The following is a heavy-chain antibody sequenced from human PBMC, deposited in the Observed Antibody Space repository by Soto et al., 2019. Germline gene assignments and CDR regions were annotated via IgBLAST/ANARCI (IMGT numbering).Heavy chain of an antibody. CDR2: IYYSGSS. Sequence: SGTLSPTCTVSGGSISSSSYYWGWVRQPPGKGLEWIGSIYYSGSSYCNPSLKSRVAISLDTSKNQFSLSLSSVTAADTAVYYCARGRGYSYGLDPWGQGTQVTVSS. J-gene: IGHJ5*02. CDR1: GGSISSSSYY. D-gene: IGHD5-18*01. V-gene: IGHV4-39*07. CDR3: ARGRGYSYGLDP.